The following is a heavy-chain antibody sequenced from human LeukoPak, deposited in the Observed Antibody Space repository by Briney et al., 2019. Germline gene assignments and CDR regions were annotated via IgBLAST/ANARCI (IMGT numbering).Heavy chain of an antibody. CDR3: ARAPYPYGSGSHHYFDY. D-gene: IGHD3-10*01. CDR1: GFTFSSYS. Sequence: GGSLRLSCAASGFTFSSYSMTWVRQAPGKGLEWVSSISTSSHYIYYADSMKGRFTISRDNAKSSLYLQMNSLRAEDTAVYYCARAPYPYGSGSHHYFDYWGQGTLVTVSS. V-gene: IGHV3-21*01. CDR2: ISTSSHYI. J-gene: IGHJ4*02.